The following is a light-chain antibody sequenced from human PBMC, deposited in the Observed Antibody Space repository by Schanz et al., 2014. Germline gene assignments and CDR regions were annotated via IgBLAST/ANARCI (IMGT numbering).Light chain of an antibody. J-gene: IGLJ1*01. Sequence: QSVLTQAPSASGTPGQRVTISCSGTNTNIGLNTLNWYQQLPGTAPKLLIYGNNQRPSGVPDRFSGSKSGTSASLVITGLQADDEADYYCHSYDTSLAGQVFGTGTKLTVL. V-gene: IGLV1-44*01. CDR3: HSYDTSLAGQV. CDR2: GNN. CDR1: NTNIGLNT.